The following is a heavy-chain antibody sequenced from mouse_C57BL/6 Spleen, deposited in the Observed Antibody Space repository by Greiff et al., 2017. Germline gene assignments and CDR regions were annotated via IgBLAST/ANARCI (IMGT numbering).Heavy chain of an antibody. Sequence: VQLQQPGAELVRPGSSVKLSCKASGYTFTSYWMHWVKPRPIQGLEWIGNIDPSDSETHYNQKFKDKATLTVDKSSSTAYMQLSSLTSEDSAVYYCATGYYNYAMDYWGQGTSVTVSS. CDR2: IDPSDSET. D-gene: IGHD2-12*01. CDR3: ATGYYNYAMDY. J-gene: IGHJ4*01. V-gene: IGHV1-52*01. CDR1: GYTFTSYW.